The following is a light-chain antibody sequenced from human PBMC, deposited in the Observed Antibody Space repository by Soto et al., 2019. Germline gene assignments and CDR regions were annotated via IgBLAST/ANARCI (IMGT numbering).Light chain of an antibody. J-gene: IGLJ1*01. CDR3: TSFTTSSTLYV. Sequence: QSALTQPASVSGSPGQSITISCTGTSSDVGIYNYVSWYQQHPGKAPKLIICEVYNRPSGVSNRLSGSKSGNTASLTISGLRPEDEADYYCTSFTTSSTLYVFGTGTKVTVL. CDR2: EVY. V-gene: IGLV2-14*01. CDR1: SSDVGIYNY.